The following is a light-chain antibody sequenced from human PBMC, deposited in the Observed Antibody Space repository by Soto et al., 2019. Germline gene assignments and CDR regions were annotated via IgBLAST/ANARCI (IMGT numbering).Light chain of an antibody. CDR1: SSDVGGYNY. CDR3: SSDTSRSTTYV. V-gene: IGLV2-14*01. CDR2: EVS. J-gene: IGLJ1*01. Sequence: QSVLTQPASVSWSPGQSITISCTGTSSDVGGYNYVSWYQQHPGKAPKLMIYEVSNRPSGVSNRFSGSKSGNTASLTISGLQAEDEADYYGSSDTSRSTTYVFGTGTKVTVL.